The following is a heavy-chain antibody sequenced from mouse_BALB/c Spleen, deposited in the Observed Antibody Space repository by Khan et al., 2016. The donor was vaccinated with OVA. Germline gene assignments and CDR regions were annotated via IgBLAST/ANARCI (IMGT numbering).Heavy chain of an antibody. CDR3: ARSVTITTVVATDFDY. D-gene: IGHD1-1*01. Sequence: EVQLQESGPGLVKPSQSLSLTCTVTGYSITSDYAWNWIRQFPGNKLEWMGYISYSGRTSYNPSIKSRISITRDTSRNQFFLQLNSVTTEETATYYCARSVTITTVVATDFDYWGQGTTLTVSS. CDR2: ISYSGRT. V-gene: IGHV3-2*02. CDR1: GYSITSDYA. J-gene: IGHJ2*01.